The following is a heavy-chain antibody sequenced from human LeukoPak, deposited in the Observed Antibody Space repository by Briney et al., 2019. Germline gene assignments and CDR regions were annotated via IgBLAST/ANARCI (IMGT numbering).Heavy chain of an antibody. CDR2: IKQDGSEK. D-gene: IGHD2-15*01. CDR1: GFTFSNCW. CDR3: AREGPSNYCSGGSCYYGY. V-gene: IGHV3-7*01. Sequence: GGSLRLSCAASGFTFSNCWMSWVRQAPGKGLEWVANIKQDGSEKYYVDSVKGRFTISRDNAKNSLYLQMNSLRAEDTAVYYCAREGPSNYCSGGSCYYGYWGQGTLVTVSS. J-gene: IGHJ4*02.